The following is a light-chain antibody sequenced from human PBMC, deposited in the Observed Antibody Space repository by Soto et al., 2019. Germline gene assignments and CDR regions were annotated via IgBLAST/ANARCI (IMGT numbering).Light chain of an antibody. CDR2: EGV. CDR3: CSYVGANTYG. Sequence: QPALAQPASVAGSPGQSITSSCSGTSSKIGGYNVVSCYQHHPGKAHKVIIDEGVRRPSRVSVRVSGATSGVTACRTISGLQAEDEAEYDCCSYVGANTYGFGSGTKVTVL. J-gene: IGLJ1*01. CDR1: SSKIGGYNV. V-gene: IGLV2-23*01.